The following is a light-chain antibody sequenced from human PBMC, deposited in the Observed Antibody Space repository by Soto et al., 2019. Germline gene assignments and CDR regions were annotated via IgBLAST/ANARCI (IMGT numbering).Light chain of an antibody. J-gene: IGLJ1*01. V-gene: IGLV2-14*01. CDR1: SSDIGASNY. CDR3: SSYTVNSVTLYV. CDR2: EVN. Sequence: QSALTQPASASGSPGQSITISCTGTSSDIGASNYVSWYQQHPGKAPKVMIYEVNNRPSGVSNRFSGSKSGNTASLTISGLQAEDEADYYCSSYTVNSVTLYVFGTGTKVTVL.